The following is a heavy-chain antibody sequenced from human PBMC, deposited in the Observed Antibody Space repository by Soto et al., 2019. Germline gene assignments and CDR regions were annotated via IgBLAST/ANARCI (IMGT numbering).Heavy chain of an antibody. CDR2: ISGNNGAT. D-gene: IGHD1-1*01. V-gene: IGHV1-18*04. CDR3: VRELKYLQVTGNWFDS. J-gene: IGHJ5*01. CDR1: GYTFANYG. Sequence: GSSVKVSCKASGYTFANYGISWVRQAPLQGREWMGWISGNNGATNYAPKVQDRITMTLDTSTGVASMALRSLRSDEPPIYYCVRELKYLQVTGNWFDSWGQGTLVTVAS.